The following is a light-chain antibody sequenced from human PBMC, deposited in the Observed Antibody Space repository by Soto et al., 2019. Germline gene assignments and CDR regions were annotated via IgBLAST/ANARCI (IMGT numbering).Light chain of an antibody. Sequence: DIQLTQSPSFLSASVGDRVTITCRASQGISSYLVWYQQKPGKAPKLLIYAASTLQSGVPSRFSGSASGTEFTLTISSLQPEDFASYSCQQLNSYPLTFGGGTKVEIK. CDR3: QQLNSYPLT. CDR1: QGISSY. J-gene: IGKJ4*01. CDR2: AAS. V-gene: IGKV1-9*01.